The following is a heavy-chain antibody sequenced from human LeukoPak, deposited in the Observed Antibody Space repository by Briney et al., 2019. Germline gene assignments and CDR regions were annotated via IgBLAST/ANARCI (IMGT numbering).Heavy chain of an antibody. CDR3: ARGVDYGDYRGRNWFDP. CDR2: INHSGST. Sequence: PSETLSLTCAVYGGPFSGYYWSWIRQPPGKGLEWIGEINHSGSTNYNPSLKSRVTISVDTSKNQFSLKLSSVTAADTAVYYCARGVDYGDYRGRNWFDPWGQGTLVTVSS. J-gene: IGHJ5*02. CDR1: GGPFSGYY. D-gene: IGHD4-17*01. V-gene: IGHV4-34*01.